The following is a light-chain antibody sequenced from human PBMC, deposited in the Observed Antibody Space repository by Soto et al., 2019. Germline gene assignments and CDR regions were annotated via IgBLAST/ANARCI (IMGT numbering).Light chain of an antibody. J-gene: IGKJ1*01. CDR3: QQRSNWPVT. V-gene: IGKV3-11*01. Sequence: EIVLTQSPATLSLSPGERATLSCRASQSVRSYLAWYQQKPGQAPNLLIYDASNRATGIPARFSGSGSGTDFTLTISSPEPEDFAVYYCQQRSNWPVTFGQGTKVDIK. CDR2: DAS. CDR1: QSVRSY.